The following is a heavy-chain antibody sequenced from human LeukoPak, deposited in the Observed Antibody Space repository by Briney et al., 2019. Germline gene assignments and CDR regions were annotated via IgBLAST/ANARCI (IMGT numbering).Heavy chain of an antibody. V-gene: IGHV3-30*18. Sequence: GGSLRLSCAASGFTFSSYGMHWVRQAPGKGLEWVAVISYDGSNKYYADSVKGRFTISRDNSKNTLYLQMNSLRAEDTAVYYCAKAIYDNIDYWGQGTLVTVSS. CDR2: ISYDGSNK. CDR1: GFTFSSYG. D-gene: IGHD2-2*02. J-gene: IGHJ4*02. CDR3: AKAIYDNIDY.